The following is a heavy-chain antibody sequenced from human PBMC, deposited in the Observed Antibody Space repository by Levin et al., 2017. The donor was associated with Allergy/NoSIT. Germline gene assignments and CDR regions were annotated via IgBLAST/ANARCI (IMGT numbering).Heavy chain of an antibody. CDR1: GGSISSYY. Sequence: PSETLSLTCTVSGGSISSYYWSWIRQSPGKRPEWIGYIHYTGYTNDSPSLKSRVTISLDTSKNQFSLKLTSVTAADTAVYSCARSAHVTVIPAAIFAFDPWGQGILVTVSS. V-gene: IGHV4-59*08. CDR2: IHYTGYT. D-gene: IGHD2-2*01. J-gene: IGHJ5*02. CDR3: ARSAHVTVIPAAIFAFDP.